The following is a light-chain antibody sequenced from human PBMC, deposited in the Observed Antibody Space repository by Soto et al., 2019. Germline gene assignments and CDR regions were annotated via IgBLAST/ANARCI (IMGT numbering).Light chain of an antibody. CDR1: QSISSW. J-gene: IGKJ2*01. CDR2: KAS. Sequence: DIQMTQSPSTLSASVGDRVTITCRASQSISSWLAWYQQKPGKAPKLLIYKASSLESGVPSRFSGSGFGTVFTLTISSLQPDDFATYYCQQYNSYLYTFGQGTKVDIK. V-gene: IGKV1-5*03. CDR3: QQYNSYLYT.